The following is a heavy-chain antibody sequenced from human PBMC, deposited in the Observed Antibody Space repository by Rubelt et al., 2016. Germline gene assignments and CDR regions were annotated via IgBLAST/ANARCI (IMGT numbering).Heavy chain of an antibody. D-gene: IGHD3-22*01. CDR2: ISSSSSSI. CDR1: GFTFSSYS. CDR3: ARWPYYYDSSGSGY. J-gene: IGHJ4*02. V-gene: IGHV3-48*02. Sequence: EVQLVESGGGVLQPGGSLRFSCAASGFTFSSYSMNWVRQAPGKGLEWVSYISSSSSSIYYADSVKGRFTISRDNAKNSLYLQMNSLRDEDTAVYYCARWPYYYDSSGSGYWGQGTLVTDSS.